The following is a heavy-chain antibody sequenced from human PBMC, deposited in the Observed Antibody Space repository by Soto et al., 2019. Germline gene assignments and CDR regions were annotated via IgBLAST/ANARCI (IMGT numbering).Heavy chain of an antibody. CDR2: ISSSGSTI. D-gene: IGHD6-19*01. Sequence: PGGSLRLSCAASGFTFSSYEMNWVRQAPGKGLEWVSYISSSGSTIYYTDSVKVRFTISRDNAKNSLYLQMNSLRAEDTAVYYCARLYSSGWIDAFDIWGQGTMVTVSS. CDR3: ARLYSSGWIDAFDI. J-gene: IGHJ3*02. V-gene: IGHV3-48*03. CDR1: GFTFSSYE.